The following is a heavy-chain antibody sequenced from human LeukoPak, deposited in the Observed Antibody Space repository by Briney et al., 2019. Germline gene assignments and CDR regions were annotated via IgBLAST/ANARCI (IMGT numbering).Heavy chain of an antibody. CDR3: VRDTPLGTGTKAFYLAY. V-gene: IGHV1-69*05. Sequence: SVKVSCKASGGTFTNYAVSWVRQAPGQGLEWMGRIIPTFGTANYAQKFQGRVTFTTDESTTTAYMELYSLRSEDTAVYYCVRDTPLGTGTKAFYLAYWGQGTLVTVSS. CDR1: GGTFTNYA. J-gene: IGHJ4*02. D-gene: IGHD1-7*01. CDR2: IIPTFGTA.